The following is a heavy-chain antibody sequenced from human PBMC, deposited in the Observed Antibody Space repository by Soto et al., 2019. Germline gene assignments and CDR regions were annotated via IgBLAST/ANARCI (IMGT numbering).Heavy chain of an antibody. CDR1: GFTFSSYS. CDR2: ISSSSSYI. V-gene: IGHV3-21*03. Sequence: EVQLVESGGGLVKPGGSLRLSCAASGFTFSSYSMNWVRQAPGKGLEWVSSISSSSSYIYYADSVKGRFTISRDNAKNSLYLQMNSLRAEDTAVYYCKRAQEGDYCYYYMDVWGRGTTVTVSS. CDR3: KRAQEGDYCYYYMDV. J-gene: IGHJ6*03.